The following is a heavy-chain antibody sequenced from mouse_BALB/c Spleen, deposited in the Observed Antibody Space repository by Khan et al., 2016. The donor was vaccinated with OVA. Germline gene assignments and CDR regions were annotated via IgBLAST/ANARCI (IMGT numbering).Heavy chain of an antibody. CDR1: GYTFTTYW. CDR3: TRDRIDY. CDR2: INPTSGYT. J-gene: IGHJ2*01. V-gene: IGHV1-7*01. Sequence: QIQLVQSGAELAKPGASVKMSCKASGYTFTTYWMHWVKQRPGQGLEWIGYINPTSGYTDYNEKFKDRATLSADKSSSTAYMQLSSRTSEDSAVYYCTRDRIDYWGQGTTLPVSS.